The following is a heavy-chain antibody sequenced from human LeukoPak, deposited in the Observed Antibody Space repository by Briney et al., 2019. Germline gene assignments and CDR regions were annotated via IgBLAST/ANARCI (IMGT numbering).Heavy chain of an antibody. CDR1: GGSFSGYY. CDR3: ARGLRRYYYGSGSVFDY. V-gene: IGHV4-34*01. CDR2: INHSGST. Sequence: SETLSLTCAVYGGSFSGYYWSWIRQPPGKGLEWIGEINHSGSTNYNPSLKSRVTISVGTSRNQFSLKLSSVTAADTAVYYCARGLRRYYYGSGSVFDYWGQGTLVTVSS. J-gene: IGHJ4*02. D-gene: IGHD3-10*01.